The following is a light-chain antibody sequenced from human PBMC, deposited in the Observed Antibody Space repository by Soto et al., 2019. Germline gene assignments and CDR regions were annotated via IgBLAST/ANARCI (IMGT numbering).Light chain of an antibody. Sequence: QSALTQPASVSGSPGQSITISCTGTSSAVGSYNHVSWYQQHPGKAPKLMIYEVSNRPSGVSNRFSGSKSGNTASLTISGLQAEDEADYYCSSYTSSSTLGFGGGTKVTVL. CDR2: EVS. V-gene: IGLV2-14*01. CDR3: SSYTSSSTLG. CDR1: SSAVGSYNH. J-gene: IGLJ3*02.